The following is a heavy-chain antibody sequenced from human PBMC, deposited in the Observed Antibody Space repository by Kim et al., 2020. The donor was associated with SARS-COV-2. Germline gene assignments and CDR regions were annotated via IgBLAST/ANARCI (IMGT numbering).Heavy chain of an antibody. J-gene: IGHJ4*02. CDR3: ARDSSGPGY. D-gene: IGHD6-19*01. CDR1: GFTVSSNY. CDR2: IYTSGGT. Sequence: GGSLRLSCAASGFTVSSNYMGWVRQAPGKGLEWVSVIYTSGGTYYAASVKGRFTISRDSSKNTLYLQMNSLRAEDTAVYYCARDSSGPGYWGQGTLVTVSS. V-gene: IGHV3-53*01.